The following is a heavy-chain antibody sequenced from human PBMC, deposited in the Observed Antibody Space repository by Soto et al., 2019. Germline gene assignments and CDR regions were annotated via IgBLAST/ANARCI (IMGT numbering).Heavy chain of an antibody. Sequence: QVQLVESGGGVVQPGRSLRLSCAASGFTFRSYGMHWVRQAPGKGLEWVASIWHDGSFKYEADSVKGRFTISRDNSKNTLSLQMNSLRADDTAAYYCARGEEEGNYFDNWGLGTPVTVSS. V-gene: IGHV3-33*01. CDR2: IWHDGSFK. CDR3: ARGEEEGNYFDN. CDR1: GFTFRSYG. J-gene: IGHJ4*02.